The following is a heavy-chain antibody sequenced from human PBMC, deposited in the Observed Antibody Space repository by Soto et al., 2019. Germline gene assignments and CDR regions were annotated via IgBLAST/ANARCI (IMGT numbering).Heavy chain of an antibody. J-gene: IGHJ4*02. CDR3: VRTSLVVAVATREDF. Sequence: EVQLVESGGGLVQPGESLRLSCAASGFTFSNYWMHWVRQAPGKGLVWVSRIDSDGSRITYADFVKGRFTISRDNAKNTGDLHMNSLTAEDTAVYYCVRTSLVVAVATREDFWGQGTLVTVSS. CDR1: GFTFSNYW. V-gene: IGHV3-74*01. D-gene: IGHD2-15*01. CDR2: IDSDGSRI.